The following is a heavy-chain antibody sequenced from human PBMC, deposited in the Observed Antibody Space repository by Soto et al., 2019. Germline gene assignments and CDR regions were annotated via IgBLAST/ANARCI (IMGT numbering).Heavy chain of an antibody. V-gene: IGHV1-69*04. CDR2: IIPILGIA. Sequence: GASVKVSCKASGGTFSSYTISWVRQAPGQGLEWMGRIIPILGIANYAQKFQGRVTITADKSTSTAYMELSSLRSEDTAVYYCARDKFWSGLDDAFDIWGQGTMVTVSS. CDR1: GGTFSSYT. CDR3: ARDKFWSGLDDAFDI. D-gene: IGHD3-3*01. J-gene: IGHJ3*02.